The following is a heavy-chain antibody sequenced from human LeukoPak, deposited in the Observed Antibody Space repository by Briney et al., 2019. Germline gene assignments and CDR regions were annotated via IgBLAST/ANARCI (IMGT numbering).Heavy chain of an antibody. CDR2: ISSSGSTI. J-gene: IGHJ1*01. D-gene: IGHD6-6*01. CDR1: GFTFSSYE. Sequence: GGSLRLSCAASGFTFSSYEMNWVRQAPGKGLEWVSYISSSGSTIHYADSVKGRFTISRDNAKNSLYLQMNSLRAEDTAVYYCAAERPKLRLARHQHWGQGTLVTVSS. CDR3: AAERPKLRLARHQH. V-gene: IGHV3-48*03.